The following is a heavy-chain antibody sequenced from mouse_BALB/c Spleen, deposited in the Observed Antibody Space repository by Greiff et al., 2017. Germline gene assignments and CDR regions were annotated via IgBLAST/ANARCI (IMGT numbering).Heavy chain of an antibody. Sequence: EVQLQQSGPGLVKPSQTVSLTCTVTGISINTGNYRWSWIRQFPGNKLEWIGYIYYSGTITYNPSLTSRTTITRDTSKNQFFLEMNSLTAEDTATYYCAREDGYCLFAYWGQGTLVTVSA. V-gene: IGHV3-5*02. CDR3: AREDGYCLFAY. CDR1: GISINTGNYR. J-gene: IGHJ3*01. D-gene: IGHD2-3*01. CDR2: IYYSGTI.